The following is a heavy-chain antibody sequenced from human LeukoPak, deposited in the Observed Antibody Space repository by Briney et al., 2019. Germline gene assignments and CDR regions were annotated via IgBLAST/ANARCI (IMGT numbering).Heavy chain of an antibody. J-gene: IGHJ6*03. D-gene: IGHD3-3*02. CDR2: INHSGST. CDR1: GGSFSGYY. CDR3: ARGNPAHNLAYYYYMDV. V-gene: IGHV4-34*01. Sequence: SETLSLTCAVYGGSFSGYYWSWIRQPPGKGLEWIGEINHSGSTNYNPSLKSRVTISVDTSKNQFSLKLSSVTAADTAVYYCARGNPAHNLAYYYYMDVWGKGTTVTVSS.